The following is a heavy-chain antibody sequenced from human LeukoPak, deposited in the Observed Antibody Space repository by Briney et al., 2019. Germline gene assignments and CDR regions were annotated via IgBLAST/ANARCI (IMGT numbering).Heavy chain of an antibody. CDR3: AKPSSGGYDFYYYGMDV. CDR2: ITGSGAST. J-gene: IGHJ6*02. V-gene: IGHV3-23*01. CDR1: GFTFDDYA. D-gene: IGHD2-8*02. Sequence: SGGSLRLSCAASGFTFDDYAMSWVRQAPGKGLEWVSAITGSGASTYYADSVKGRFTISRDNSKNTLFLQMNSLRVEDTAVYYCAKPSSGGYDFYYYGMDVWGQGTTVTVSS.